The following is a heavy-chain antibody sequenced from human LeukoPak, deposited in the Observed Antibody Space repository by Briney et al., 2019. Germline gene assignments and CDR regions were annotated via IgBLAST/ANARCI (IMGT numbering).Heavy chain of an antibody. J-gene: IGHJ4*02. CDR2: IREDGSEI. CDR3: ARHWAHLDY. CDR1: GFTFNTYW. D-gene: IGHD7-27*01. V-gene: IGHV3-7*01. Sequence: GGSLRLSCVGSGFTFNTYWMNWVRQAPGKGLEWVANIREDGSEIYYLDPVKGRFTIFRDNAKNSLYLQMNGLRAEDTAVYYCARHWAHLDYWGQGTLVTVSS.